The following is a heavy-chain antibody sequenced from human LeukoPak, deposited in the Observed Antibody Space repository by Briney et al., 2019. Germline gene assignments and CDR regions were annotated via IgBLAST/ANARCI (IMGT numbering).Heavy chain of an antibody. CDR2: IHYTGAT. CDR1: GGTFRGYY. Sequence: SETLSLTCAVYGGTFRGYYWSCIRQPPGKGLEWIGEIHYTGATNYKPSLKSRVTISGDPSKNQVSLRVSSVTAADTAVYYCARGVLGPYYFDLWGRGTLVTVSS. CDR3: ARGVLGPYYFDL. V-gene: IGHV4-34*01. D-gene: IGHD7-27*01. J-gene: IGHJ2*01.